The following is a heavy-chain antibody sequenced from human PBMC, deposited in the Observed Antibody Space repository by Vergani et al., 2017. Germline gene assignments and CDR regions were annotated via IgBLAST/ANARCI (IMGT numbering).Heavy chain of an antibody. Sequence: QVQLQQWGGGWFRLWKTFSPTVFLNGGPSISFTWTWLARPPGGGLEWVGDIDHTGRPDYNPSLKSRLTMSVDKSRNQFSLSLNSATATDTAIYFCAGVNTETNGHLYYDYYMDVWGQGTAVTVS. CDR1: GGPSISFT. V-gene: IGHV4-34*01. J-gene: IGHJ6*03. CDR2: IDHTGRP. D-gene: IGHD4-11*01. CDR3: AGVNTETNGHLYYDYYMDV.